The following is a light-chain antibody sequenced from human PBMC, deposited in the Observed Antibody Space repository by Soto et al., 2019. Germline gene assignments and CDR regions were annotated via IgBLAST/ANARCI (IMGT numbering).Light chain of an antibody. CDR3: SSFTGGSTSYV. V-gene: IGLV2-14*01. CDR2: DVS. J-gene: IGLJ1*01. CDR1: SGDVGAYDF. Sequence: QSALTQPASVSGSPGQSIAISCTGTSGDVGAYDFVSWHQQHPGKAPKLMIYDVSRRPSGVSDRFSGSKSGNTASLIISGLQAEGEADYYCSSFTGGSTSYVFGTGTKVTVL.